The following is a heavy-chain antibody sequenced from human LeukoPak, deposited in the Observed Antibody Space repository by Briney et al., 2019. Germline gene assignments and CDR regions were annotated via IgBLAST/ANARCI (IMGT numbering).Heavy chain of an antibody. CDR3: PKYPHIYYYDSSGYSQGGYFDY. CDR1: GFTFSSYA. V-gene: IGHV3-30-3*02. D-gene: IGHD3-22*01. Sequence: GRSLRLSCAASGFTFSSYAMHWVRQAPGKGLEWVAVISYDGSNKYSADSVKGRFTISRDNSKNTLSLQMNSLRDEDTAVYYCPKYPHIYYYDSSGYSQGGYFDYWGQGTLVTVSS. J-gene: IGHJ4*02. CDR2: ISYDGSNK.